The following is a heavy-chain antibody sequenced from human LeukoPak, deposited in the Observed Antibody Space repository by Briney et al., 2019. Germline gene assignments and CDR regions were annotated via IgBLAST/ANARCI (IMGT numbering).Heavy chain of an antibody. CDR3: ARAVIAASPAGMDV. J-gene: IGHJ6*02. CDR1: GGSFSGYY. Sequence: SETLSLTCAVYGGSFSGYYWSWIRQPPGKGLEWIGEINHSGSTNYNPFLKSRVTISVDTSKNQFSLKLSSVTAADTAVYYCARAVIAASPAGMDVWGQGTTVTVSS. D-gene: IGHD6-13*01. CDR2: INHSGST. V-gene: IGHV4-34*01.